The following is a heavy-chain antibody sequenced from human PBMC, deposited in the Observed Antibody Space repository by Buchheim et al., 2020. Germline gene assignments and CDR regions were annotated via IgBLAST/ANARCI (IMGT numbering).Heavy chain of an antibody. V-gene: IGHV1-8*01. CDR3: ARGRIAAAGRFDY. CDR2: MNTNSSNT. CDR1: GYTFTSYD. D-gene: IGHD6-13*01. Sequence: QVQLVQSGAEVKKPGASVKVSCKASGYTFTSYDINWVRQATGQGLEWMGLMNTNSSNTGSAQKFQGRVTITSNTSISTAYMELSRLRSEDTAVYYCARGRIAAAGRFDYWGQGTL. J-gene: IGHJ4*02.